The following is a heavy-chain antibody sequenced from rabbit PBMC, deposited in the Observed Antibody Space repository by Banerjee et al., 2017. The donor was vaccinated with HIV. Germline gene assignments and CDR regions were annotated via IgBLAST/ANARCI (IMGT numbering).Heavy chain of an antibody. Sequence: QEQLVESGGGLVQPGGSLTLSCKASGFDFSSSDWMCWVRQAPGKGLEWIGCISTGSGNTYYASWVNGRFTISRDTNENALYLQLNSLTAADTATYFCVREVAARFSLWGQGTLVTVS. J-gene: IGHJ4*01. D-gene: IGHD4-1*01. CDR3: VREVAARFSL. V-gene: IGHV1S43*01. CDR1: GFDFSSSDW. CDR2: ISTGSGNT.